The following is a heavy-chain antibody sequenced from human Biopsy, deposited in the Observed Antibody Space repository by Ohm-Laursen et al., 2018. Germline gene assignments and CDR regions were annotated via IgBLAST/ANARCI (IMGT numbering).Heavy chain of an antibody. CDR2: VYHRGDT. D-gene: IGHD2/OR15-2a*01. Sequence: SQTLSLTCDVSGYFIINGYYWGWIRQSPGKGLEWIGSVYHRGDTYSNPSLNSRATISADRFKNQVSLKLSSVTAADTAVYYWARAIYCTTSTCYQRGMDVWGQGTTVTVAS. V-gene: IGHV4-38-2*01. J-gene: IGHJ6*02. CDR3: ARAIYCTTSTCYQRGMDV. CDR1: GYFIINGYY.